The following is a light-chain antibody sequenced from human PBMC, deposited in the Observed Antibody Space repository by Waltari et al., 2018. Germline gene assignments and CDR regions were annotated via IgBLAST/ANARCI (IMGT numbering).Light chain of an antibody. Sequence: DIQMTQAPSALSASVGDRVTITCRASETIDSKLLSWYQQKPGKAPNLLIYTASSLQSGVPSTFSGSGSGTEFTLSISSLQPEDFATYYCQQCASTPFTFGEGTKVEIK. J-gene: IGKJ4*01. CDR3: QQCASTPFT. V-gene: IGKV1-39*01. CDR1: ETIDSKL. CDR2: TAS.